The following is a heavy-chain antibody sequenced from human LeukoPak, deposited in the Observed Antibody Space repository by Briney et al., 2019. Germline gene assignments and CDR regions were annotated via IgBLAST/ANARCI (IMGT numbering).Heavy chain of an antibody. Sequence: PGGSLRLSCAASGFTFSNAWMSWVRQAPGKGLEWVGRIKSKTDGGTTDYAAPVKGRFTISRDDSKNTLYLQMNSLKTEDTAVYYCTAEWIAAHFDYWGQGTLVTVSS. CDR1: GFTFSNAW. V-gene: IGHV3-15*01. CDR3: TAEWIAAHFDY. J-gene: IGHJ4*02. D-gene: IGHD6-6*01. CDR2: IKSKTDGGTT.